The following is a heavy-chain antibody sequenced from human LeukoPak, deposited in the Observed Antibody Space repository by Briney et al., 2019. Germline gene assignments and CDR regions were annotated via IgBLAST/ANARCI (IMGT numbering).Heavy chain of an antibody. J-gene: IGHJ5*02. V-gene: IGHV5-51*01. CDR1: GNLDCTHW. CDR3: ARLQSAPNFFDLIWFDP. Sequence: GESLRISFRASGNLDCTHWIAWVRQMPGKALQWRGISYPDDSDTRSSPSFEGQVTISADRSTDTAYLQWTTLKSTDPAIYYSARLQSAPNFFDLIWFDPWGQGTVVIVSS. D-gene: IGHD3-9*01. CDR2: SYPDDSDT.